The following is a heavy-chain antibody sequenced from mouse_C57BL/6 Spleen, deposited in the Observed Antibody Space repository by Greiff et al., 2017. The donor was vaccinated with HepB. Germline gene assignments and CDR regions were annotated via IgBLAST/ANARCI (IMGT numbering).Heavy chain of an antibody. CDR2: INPNNGGT. Sequence: EVQLQQSGPELVKPGASVKISCKASGYTFTDYYMNWVKQSHGKSLEWIGDINPNNGGTSYNQKFKGKATLTVAKSSSTAYMELRSLTSEDSAVYYCAKGVSNYLDYWGQGTTLTVSS. CDR3: AKGVSNYLDY. CDR1: GYTFTDYY. V-gene: IGHV1-26*01. D-gene: IGHD1-1*01. J-gene: IGHJ2*01.